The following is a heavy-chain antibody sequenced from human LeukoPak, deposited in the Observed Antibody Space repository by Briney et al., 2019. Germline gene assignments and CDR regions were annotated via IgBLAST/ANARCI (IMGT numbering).Heavy chain of an antibody. J-gene: IGHJ4*02. CDR2: ISGSGGST. D-gene: IGHD5-24*01. V-gene: IGHV3-23*01. CDR3: AKFEEMATINPFDY. CDR1: GLTFSNYA. Sequence: PGGSLRLSCAASGLTFSNYAMSWVRQAPGKGLEWVSAISGSGGSTYYADSVKGRFTISRDNSKNTLYLQMNSLRAEDTAVYYCAKFEEMATINPFDYWGQGTLVTVSS.